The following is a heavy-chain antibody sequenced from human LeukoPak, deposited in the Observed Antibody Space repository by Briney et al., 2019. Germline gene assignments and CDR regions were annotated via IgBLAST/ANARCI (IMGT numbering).Heavy chain of an antibody. CDR2: INSDGSST. D-gene: IGHD5-12*01. V-gene: IGHV3-74*01. Sequence: HPGESLRLSCAASGFTFSSYWMHWVRQGPGKGLVWVSRINSDGSSTDYADSVKGRFTISRDNSKNTLYLQMNSLRAEDTAVYYCATLRGYDSDYWGQGTLVTVSS. CDR3: ATLRGYDSDY. CDR1: GFTFSSYW. J-gene: IGHJ4*02.